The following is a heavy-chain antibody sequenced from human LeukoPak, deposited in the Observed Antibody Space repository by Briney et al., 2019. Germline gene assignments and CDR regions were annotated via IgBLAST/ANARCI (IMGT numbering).Heavy chain of an antibody. CDR1: GXPISGSNW. V-gene: IGHV4-4*02. CDR2: ISHSGTT. Sequence: SGTLSLTCAVSGXPISGSNWWSWVRQPPGKGLEWIGEISHSGTTNYNPSLKSRVTISVDKSKNQFSLNLSSVTAADSAVYYCGVAASAFDYWGQGTLVTVSS. J-gene: IGHJ4*02. CDR3: GVAASAFDY. D-gene: IGHD2-15*01.